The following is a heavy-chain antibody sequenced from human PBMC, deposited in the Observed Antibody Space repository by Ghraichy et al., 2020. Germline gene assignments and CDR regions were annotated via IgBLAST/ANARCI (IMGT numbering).Heavy chain of an antibody. CDR3: ARVVQRGAYYGMDV. D-gene: IGHD1-26*01. Sequence: GGSLRLSCAASGFTFSDYYMSWIRQAPGKGLEWVSYISSSGSTIYYADSVKGRFTISRDNAKNSLYLQMNSLRAEDTAVYYCARVVQRGAYYGMDVWGQGTTVTVSS. J-gene: IGHJ6*02. CDR2: ISSSGSTI. CDR1: GFTFSDYY. V-gene: IGHV3-11*01.